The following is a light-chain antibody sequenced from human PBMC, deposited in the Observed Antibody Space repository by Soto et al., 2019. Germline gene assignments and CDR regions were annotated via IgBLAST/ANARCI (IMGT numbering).Light chain of an antibody. Sequence: DIQMTQSPSTLSASVGDRVTITCRASQSISTWLAWYQQKPGKAPKVLIYDASSLESGVPSRFSGSRPAKEYTLTIASLQPDDFATYYCQQYKNYLCFGPGTIVDIK. CDR3: QQYKNYLC. CDR2: DAS. J-gene: IGKJ3*01. V-gene: IGKV1-5*01. CDR1: QSISTW.